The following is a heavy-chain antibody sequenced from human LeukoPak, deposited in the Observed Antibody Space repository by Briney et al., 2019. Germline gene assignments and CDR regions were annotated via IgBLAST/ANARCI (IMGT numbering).Heavy chain of an antibody. CDR1: GFTFSSEW. CDR3: PRDVPRTSGP. V-gene: IGHV3-74*01. Sequence: GGSLRLSCAASGFTFSSEWMHWVRQAPGRGLVWISHIDGNGRTTNYGDSVRGRFTVSRDNAKNTLYLQMNSLRAEDTAVYYCPRDVPRTSGPWGQGTLVTVSS. D-gene: IGHD3-10*01. CDR2: IDGNGRTT. J-gene: IGHJ5*02.